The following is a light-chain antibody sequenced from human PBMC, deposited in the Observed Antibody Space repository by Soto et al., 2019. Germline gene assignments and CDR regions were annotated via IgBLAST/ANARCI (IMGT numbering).Light chain of an antibody. Sequence: QTVVTQEPSFSVSPGGTVTLTCALSSGSVSTNNYPSWCQQTPGQPPRTLIFRTNTRSSGVPDRFSGSILGSKAALTITGAQADDESDEYCVLYMGRGIWVFGGGTKVTVL. V-gene: IGLV8-61*01. CDR2: RTN. CDR3: VLYMGRGIWV. CDR1: SGSVSTNNY. J-gene: IGLJ3*02.